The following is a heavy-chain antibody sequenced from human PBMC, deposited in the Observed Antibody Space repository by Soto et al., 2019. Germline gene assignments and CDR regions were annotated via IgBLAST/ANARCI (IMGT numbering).Heavy chain of an antibody. CDR1: GVTFSSYA. CDR2: IVPIVDTS. V-gene: IGHV1-69*12. Sequence: QVQLVQSGAEVRQPASSVKVSCKTSGVTFSSYAISWVRQAPGQGLEWMGGIVPIVDTSTYAQKFQGRVTINADESTSTVYMELSSLRSDDTAVYYCVRVVAIPGYPDNWGQGTLVTVSS. CDR3: VRVVAIPGYPDN. D-gene: IGHD5-12*01. J-gene: IGHJ4*02.